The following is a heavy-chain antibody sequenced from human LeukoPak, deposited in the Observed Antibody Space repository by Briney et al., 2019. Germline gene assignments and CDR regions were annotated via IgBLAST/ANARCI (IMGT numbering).Heavy chain of an antibody. CDR3: ARVYRLYERTYPAAYDI. CDR1: GYNYRDYY. D-gene: IGHD3-16*02. V-gene: IGHV1-2*02. J-gene: IGHJ3*02. CDR2: INPQSGGT. Sequence: ASVKVSCKASGYNYRDYYIHWVRHAPGQALEWVGWINPQSGGTRYAPRFQGRVTMSSDTSINTAYMELRRLTSDDTAVFYCARVYRLYERTYPAAYDIWGQGTGVTVSS.